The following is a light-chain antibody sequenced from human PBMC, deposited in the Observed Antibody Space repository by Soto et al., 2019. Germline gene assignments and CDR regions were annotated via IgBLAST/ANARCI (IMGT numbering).Light chain of an antibody. CDR3: TPPPPGTLYV. CDR2: MVS. Sequence: QSALTQPASVSGSPGQSITISCTGTSSDVGNYNYVSWYQQYPGRVPKLLIYMVSNRPSGVSNRFSGSKSGNTASLTISGPQAEDGADYFCTPPPPGTLYVFGPGTKVPVL. J-gene: IGLJ1*01. V-gene: IGLV2-14*01. CDR1: SSDVGNYNY.